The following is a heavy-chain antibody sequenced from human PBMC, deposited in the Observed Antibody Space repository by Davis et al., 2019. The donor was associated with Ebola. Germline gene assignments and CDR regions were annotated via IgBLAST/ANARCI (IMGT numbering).Heavy chain of an antibody. V-gene: IGHV3-48*02. CDR3: ARDPPVSMGSDAFDV. Sequence: GGSLRLSCAASGFTFSSYAMSWVRQAPGKGLEWVSAISTSGSTIYYVDSVKGRFTISRDNAKNSLYLQMNSLRDEDTAVYYCARDPPVSMGSDAFDVWGRGTMVTVSS. CDR2: ISTSGSTI. D-gene: IGHD2-8*01. J-gene: IGHJ3*01. CDR1: GFTFSSYA.